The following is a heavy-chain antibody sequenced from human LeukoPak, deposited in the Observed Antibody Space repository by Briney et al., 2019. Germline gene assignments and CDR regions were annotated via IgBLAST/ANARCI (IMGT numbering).Heavy chain of an antibody. CDR2: IYSGGST. CDR3: ARAGITGTMIFSY. Sequence: GGSLRLSCAAFSGFAMSWVRQAPGKGLEWVSVIYSGGSTYYADSVKGRFTISRDNSKNTLYLQMNSLRAEDTAVYYCARAGITGTMIFSYWGQGTLVTVSS. D-gene: IGHD1-20*01. CDR1: SGFA. V-gene: IGHV3-66*02. J-gene: IGHJ4*02.